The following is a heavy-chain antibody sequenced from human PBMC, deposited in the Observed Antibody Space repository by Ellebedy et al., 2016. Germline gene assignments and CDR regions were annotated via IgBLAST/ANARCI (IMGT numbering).Heavy chain of an antibody. CDR3: ARDWDTVTEDWYFDL. V-gene: IGHV3-23*01. CDR2: ISGSGGST. D-gene: IGHD4-17*01. CDR1: GFTFSSYA. Sequence: GESLKISXAASGFTFSSYAMSWVRQAPGKGLEWVSAISGSGGSTYYADSVKGRFTISRDNAKNSLYLQMNSLRAEDTAVYYCARDWDTVTEDWYFDLWGRGTLVTVSS. J-gene: IGHJ2*01.